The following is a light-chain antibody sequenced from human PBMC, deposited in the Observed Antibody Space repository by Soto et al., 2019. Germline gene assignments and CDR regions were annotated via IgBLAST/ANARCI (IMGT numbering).Light chain of an antibody. Sequence: QSALTQPASVSGSPGQSITLSCTGTSSDVGGYNYVSWYQQHPGKAPKLMIYDVARWPSGVPDRFSGSKSGNTASLTISGLQAEDEADYFCCSYAGGYTDLFGTGTKLTVL. J-gene: IGLJ1*01. CDR2: DVA. CDR3: CSYAGGYTDL. V-gene: IGLV2-11*01. CDR1: SSDVGGYNY.